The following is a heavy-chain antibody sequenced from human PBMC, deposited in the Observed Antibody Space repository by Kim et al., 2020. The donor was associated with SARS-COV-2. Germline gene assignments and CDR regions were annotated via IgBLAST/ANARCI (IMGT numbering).Heavy chain of an antibody. D-gene: IGHD5-18*01. V-gene: IGHV3-11*06. J-gene: IGHJ4*02. CDR3: TREPQRGYSYGYPLYYFDY. Sequence: GRFTITRDNAKNSLYLQMNSLRAEDTAVYYCTREPQRGYSYGYPLYYFDYWGQGTLVTVSS.